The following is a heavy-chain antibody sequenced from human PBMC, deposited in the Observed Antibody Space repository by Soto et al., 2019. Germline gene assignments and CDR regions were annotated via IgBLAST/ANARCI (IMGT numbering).Heavy chain of an antibody. CDR2: TSYRSKWYY. D-gene: IGHD3-9*01. CDR3: ARGLGRDIWDGMDV. Sequence: SQTLSLTCAISGDTVSSDTAAWNWIRQSPSRGLEWLGRTSYRSKWYYDYATSVKGRVTINPDTSKNQLSLQLNSATPEDTALYYCARGLGRDIWDGMDVWGQGTTVTVSS. V-gene: IGHV6-1*01. CDR1: GDTVSSDTAA. J-gene: IGHJ6*02.